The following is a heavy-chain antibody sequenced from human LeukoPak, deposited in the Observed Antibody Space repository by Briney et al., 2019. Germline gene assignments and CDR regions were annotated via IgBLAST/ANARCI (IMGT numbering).Heavy chain of an antibody. CDR3: AKDYSSYCDILTGYYYYYYMDV. CDR1: GFTFSSYE. J-gene: IGHJ6*03. V-gene: IGHV3-48*03. CDR2: ISSSGSTI. Sequence: GGSLRLSCAASGFTFSSYEMNWVRQAPGKGLEWVSYISSSGSTIYYADSVKGRFTISRDNAKNSLYLQMNSLRAEDTAVYYCAKDYSSYCDILTGYYYYYYMDVWGKGTTVTISS. D-gene: IGHD3-9*01.